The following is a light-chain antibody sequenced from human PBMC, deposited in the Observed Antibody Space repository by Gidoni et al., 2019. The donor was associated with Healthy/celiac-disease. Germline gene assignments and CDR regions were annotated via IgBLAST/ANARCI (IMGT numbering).Light chain of an antibody. CDR1: SSNLGSNT. V-gene: IGLV1-44*01. J-gene: IGLJ2*01. CDR3: AAGDDSLNRVV. CDR2: SDN. Sequence: QSVLTQPPSSSGTPGPQVTISCSGSSSNLGSNTVNWYHQLPGTAPKLLIYSDNQRPSGVPDRCSGAKSGTSASRAISGLQYEDEADYYGAAGDDSLNRVVFGGGTKLTV.